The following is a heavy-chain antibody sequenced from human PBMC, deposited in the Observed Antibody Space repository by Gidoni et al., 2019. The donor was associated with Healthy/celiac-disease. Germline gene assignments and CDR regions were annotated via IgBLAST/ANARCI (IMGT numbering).Heavy chain of an antibody. Sequence: QVQLQESGPGLVKPSETLSLTCTVSGGSISSYYWSWIRQPPGKGLEWIGYIYDSGSTNYNPSLKSRVTISVDTSKNQFALKLSSVTAADTAVYYCAREGPTVTTYLNYFDYWGQGTLVTVSS. J-gene: IGHJ4*02. CDR2: IYDSGST. V-gene: IGHV4-59*01. CDR1: GGSISSYY. CDR3: AREGPTVTTYLNYFDY. D-gene: IGHD4-17*01.